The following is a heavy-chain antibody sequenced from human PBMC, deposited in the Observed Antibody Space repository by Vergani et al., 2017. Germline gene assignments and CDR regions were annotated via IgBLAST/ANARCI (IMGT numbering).Heavy chain of an antibody. V-gene: IGHV1-18*01. CDR1: GYTFTSYG. CDR3: ARLGGTTVTLLTHYYYYGMDV. Sequence: QVQLVQSGAEVKKPGASVKVSCKASGYTFTSYGISWVRQAPGQGLEWMGWISAYNGNTNYAQKLQGRVTMTTDTSTSTAYMELRSLRSDDTAVYYCARLGGTTVTLLTHYYYYGMDVWGQGTTVTVSS. D-gene: IGHD4-17*01. CDR2: ISAYNGNT. J-gene: IGHJ6*02.